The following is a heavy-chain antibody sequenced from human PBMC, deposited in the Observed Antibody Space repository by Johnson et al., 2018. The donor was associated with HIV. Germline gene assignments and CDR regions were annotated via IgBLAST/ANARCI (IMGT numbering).Heavy chain of an antibody. J-gene: IGHJ3*02. CDR3: ARGRISLMLVDLRGGGFDI. CDR1: GFNFSDYG. CDR2: ISHDGSDE. Sequence: QVQLVESGGGVVQPGGSLRLSCAASGFNFSDYGMQWVRQAPGKGLEWVAVISHDGSDEFNADSVKGRFTVSRDNSNSTLYLQMTSLRPEDTAVYYCARGRISLMLVDLRGGGFDIWGQGTMVNVSS. V-gene: IGHV3-30*03. D-gene: IGHD1-26*01.